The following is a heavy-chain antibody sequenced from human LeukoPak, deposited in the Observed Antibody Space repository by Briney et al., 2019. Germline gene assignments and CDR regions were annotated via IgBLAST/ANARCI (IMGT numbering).Heavy chain of an antibody. Sequence: PGGSLRLSCAASGFTFSSYGMHWVRHAAGKGLELVAVISYDGSNKYYADSVKGRFTISRDNSKNTLYLQMNSLRAEDTAVYYCAKGPHSSGWYYFDYWGQGTLVTVSS. CDR1: GFTFSSYG. CDR2: ISYDGSNK. D-gene: IGHD6-19*01. CDR3: AKGPHSSGWYYFDY. V-gene: IGHV3-30*18. J-gene: IGHJ4*02.